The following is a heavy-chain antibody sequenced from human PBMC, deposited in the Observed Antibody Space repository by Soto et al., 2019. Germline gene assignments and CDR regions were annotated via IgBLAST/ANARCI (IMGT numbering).Heavy chain of an antibody. CDR3: TGEGIAAAGGVGYYYYGMDV. J-gene: IGHJ6*02. V-gene: IGHV3-15*07. D-gene: IGHD6-13*01. CDR1: GFTFSNAW. CDR2: IKSKTDGGKT. Sequence: GGSLRLSCAASGFTFSNAWMNWVRQAPGKGLEWVGRIKSKTDGGKTDYAAPVKGRFTISRDDSKNTLYLQMNSLKTEDTAVYYCTGEGIAAAGGVGYYYYGMDVWGQGTTVTVSS.